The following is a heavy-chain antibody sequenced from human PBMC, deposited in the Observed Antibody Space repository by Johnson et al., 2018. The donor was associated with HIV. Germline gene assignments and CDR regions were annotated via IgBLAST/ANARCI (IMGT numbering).Heavy chain of an antibody. D-gene: IGHD2-8*01. CDR3: TRGYCTHGVCYTKVDAFDM. Sequence: VQLVESGGGSLQSGGSLRLSCAASGFNFSSHWMHWVRQSPGKGLVWVSRINSEGSIITYADSVKGRFTVSRDNAKHTLFLQMNSLRPEDTAVYYCTRGYCTHGVCYTKVDAFDMWGQGTMVTVSS. V-gene: IGHV3-74*03. CDR2: INSEGSII. J-gene: IGHJ3*02. CDR1: GFNFSSHW.